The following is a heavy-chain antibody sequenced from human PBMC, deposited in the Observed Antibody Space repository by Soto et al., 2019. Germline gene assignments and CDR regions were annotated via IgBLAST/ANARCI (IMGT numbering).Heavy chain of an antibody. D-gene: IGHD2-21*01. J-gene: IGHJ4*02. V-gene: IGHV4-34*01. Sequence: QVQLQQWGAGLLKPSETLSLTCAVYGGSFSGYYWSWIRQPPGKGLEWIGEINHSGSTNYNPSVKSRVTISVDTSKNQFSLKLSSVTAADTAVYYCARGGVIYYWGQGTLVTVSS. CDR3: ARGGVIYY. CDR1: GGSFSGYY. CDR2: INHSGST.